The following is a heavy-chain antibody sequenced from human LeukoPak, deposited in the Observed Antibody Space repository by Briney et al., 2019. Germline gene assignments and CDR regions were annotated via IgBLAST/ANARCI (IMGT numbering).Heavy chain of an antibody. CDR3: ARAPDVDWFDP. J-gene: IGHJ5*02. V-gene: IGHV3-21*01. D-gene: IGHD1-14*01. CDR1: GFTFSSYS. Sequence: PGGPLRLSCAASGFTFSSYSMNWVRQAPGKGLEWVSSISSSSSYIYYADSVKGRFTISRDNAKNSLYLQMNSLRAEDTAVYYCARAPDVDWFDPWGQGTLVTVSS. CDR2: ISSSSSYI.